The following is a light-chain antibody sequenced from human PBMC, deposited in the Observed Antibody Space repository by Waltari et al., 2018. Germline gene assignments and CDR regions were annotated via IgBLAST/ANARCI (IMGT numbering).Light chain of an antibody. V-gene: IGLV7-46*01. CDR1: PGPVPSTHY. Sequence: QPVVTQEPSLTVSPGGTVTLPCPSNPGPVPSTHYPYWLQQRSGPAPRTLIYDTTNKHSWTPPRFAGSLLGGKAALTLSGAQAEDESDYYCLLSYGGAVVFGGGTRLTVL. J-gene: IGLJ3*02. CDR2: DTT. CDR3: LLSYGGAVV.